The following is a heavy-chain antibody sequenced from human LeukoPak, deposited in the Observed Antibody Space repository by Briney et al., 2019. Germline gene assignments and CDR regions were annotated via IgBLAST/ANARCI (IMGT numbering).Heavy chain of an antibody. D-gene: IGHD5-18*01. CDR2: ISDIGSI. J-gene: IGHJ5*02. Sequence: SETLSLTCTVSGGSISSYYWSWIRQPPGKGLEWIAYISDIGSINYNPSLKSRVTISLETSKNQFSLKLSSVTAADTAVYYCARGFTAMVNWFDPWGQGTLVTVSS. V-gene: IGHV4-59*12. CDR1: GGSISSYY. CDR3: ARGFTAMVNWFDP.